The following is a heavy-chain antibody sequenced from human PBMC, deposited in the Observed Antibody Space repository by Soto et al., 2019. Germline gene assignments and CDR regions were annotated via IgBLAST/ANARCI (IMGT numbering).Heavy chain of an antibody. CDR2: IKSKTDGGTT. Sequence: LSLTCAASGFTFSNAWMNWVRQAPGKGLEWVGRIKSKTDGGTTDYAAPVKGRFTISRDDSKNTLYLQMNSLKTEDTAVYYCTTDVRGVIRGYYYYGMDVWGQGTTVTVSS. J-gene: IGHJ6*02. D-gene: IGHD3-10*02. CDR1: GFTFSNAW. V-gene: IGHV3-15*07. CDR3: TTDVRGVIRGYYYYGMDV.